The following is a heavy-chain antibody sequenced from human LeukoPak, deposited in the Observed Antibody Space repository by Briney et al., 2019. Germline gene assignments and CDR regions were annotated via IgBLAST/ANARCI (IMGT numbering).Heavy chain of an antibody. CDR3: AKDSTYYYDSSGYYNECYCCGMAV. D-gene: IGHD3-22*01. J-gene: IGHJ6*02. CDR1: GFTFSSYG. CDR2: ISYVGSNK. V-gene: IGHV3-30*18. Sequence: GRSLRLSCAASGFTFSSYGMHWVRQAPGKGLEWVAVISYVGSNKYYADSVKGRFTISRDNSKNTLYLQMNSLRAEDTAVYYCAKDSTYYYDSSGYYNECYCCGMAVWGQGTTVTVSS.